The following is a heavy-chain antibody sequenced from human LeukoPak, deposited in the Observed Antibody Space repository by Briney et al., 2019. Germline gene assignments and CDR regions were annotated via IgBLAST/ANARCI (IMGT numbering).Heavy chain of an antibody. CDR2: IWHDGSNK. Sequence: GGSLRLSCAASGFTFSSCGMHWVRQAPGKGLEWVAVIWHDGSNKYYADSVKGRFTISRDNPKSTLYLQMNSLRAEDTAVYYCARSPMVRGVTTAFDIWGQGTMVIVSS. CDR3: ARSPMVRGVTTAFDI. V-gene: IGHV3-33*01. CDR1: GFTFSSCG. D-gene: IGHD3-10*01. J-gene: IGHJ3*02.